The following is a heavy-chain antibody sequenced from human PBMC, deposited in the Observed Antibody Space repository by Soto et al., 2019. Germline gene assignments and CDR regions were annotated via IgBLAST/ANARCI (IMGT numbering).Heavy chain of an antibody. Sequence: ASVKVSCKASGYTFTIYYMHWVLQAPGQGLEWMGIINPSGGSTSYAQKFQGRVSMTRDTSTSTVYMELSSLRSEDTAVYYCARDWRITMVRGVTPFDPWGQGTLVTISS. CDR3: ARDWRITMVRGVTPFDP. D-gene: IGHD3-10*01. CDR2: INPSGGST. CDR1: GYTFTIYY. V-gene: IGHV1-46*03. J-gene: IGHJ5*02.